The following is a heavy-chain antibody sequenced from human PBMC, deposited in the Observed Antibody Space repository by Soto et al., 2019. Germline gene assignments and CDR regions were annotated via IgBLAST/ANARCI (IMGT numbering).Heavy chain of an antibody. D-gene: IGHD3-9*01. CDR3: ARGRLIRNFDWLSANWFDP. CDR2: MNPNSGNT. V-gene: IGHV1-8*01. Sequence: ASVKVSCKASGYTFTSYDINWVRQATGQGLEWMGWMNPNSGNTGYAQKFQGRVTMTRNTSISTAYMELSSLRSEDTAVYYCARGRLIRNFDWLSANWFDPWGQGILVTVSS. CDR1: GYTFTSYD. J-gene: IGHJ5*02.